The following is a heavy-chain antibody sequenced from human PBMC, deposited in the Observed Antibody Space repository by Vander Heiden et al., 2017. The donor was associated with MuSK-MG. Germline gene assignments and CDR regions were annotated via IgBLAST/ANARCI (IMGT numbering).Heavy chain of an antibody. CDR3: SRTRGVDWFDF. CDR2: VEPEDGVT. D-gene: IGHD2-15*01. V-gene: IGHV1-69-2*01. Sequence: EVQLVQSGAEVKKPGTTVEISCRVSGYTFSDRYIHWVKQAPGKGLDWVGLVEPEDGVTFYAQKFQGRVTITADRSTDTVYMKLSSLRSEDTAMYYCSRTRGVDWFDFWGQGTLGNVSS. CDR1: GYTFSDRY. J-gene: IGHJ5*01.